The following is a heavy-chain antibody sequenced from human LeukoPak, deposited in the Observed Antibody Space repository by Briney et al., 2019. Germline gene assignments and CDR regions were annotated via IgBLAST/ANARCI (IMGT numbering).Heavy chain of an antibody. J-gene: IGHJ4*02. CDR3: ARVGEDYGDLPLFDY. D-gene: IGHD4-17*01. CDR2: LNHSGST. V-gene: IGHV4-34*01. CDR1: GGSFRGYY. Sequence: SETLSLTCAVYGGSFRGYYWSWIRQPPGKGLEWIGELNHSGSTNYNPSLKSRVTITVDTSKKHLSLKLRSVTAAHTAVYYCARVGEDYGDLPLFDYWGQGTLVSVSS.